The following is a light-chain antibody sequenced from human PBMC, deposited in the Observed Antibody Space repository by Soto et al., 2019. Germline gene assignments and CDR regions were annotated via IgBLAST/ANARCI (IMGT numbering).Light chain of an antibody. CDR3: AAWDDSLNALV. V-gene: IGLV1-44*01. CDR1: NSNIGKNS. Sequence: QSVLSKEPSVSGTPGQRVAMACSGGNSNIGKNSVNWYRQVPGTAPQLLIYSDTLRSFGIPDRFSASKSDTSASLAIGGLQSDDEALYFCAAWDDSLNALVFGGGTQLTVL. CDR2: SDT. J-gene: IGLJ7*01.